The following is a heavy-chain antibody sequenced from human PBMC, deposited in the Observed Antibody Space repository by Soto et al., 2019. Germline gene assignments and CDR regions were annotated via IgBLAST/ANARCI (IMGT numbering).Heavy chain of an antibody. V-gene: IGHV3-48*01. Sequence: EVQLVESGGDLVQPGGSLRLTCTASGFTFSSYSMNWVRQAPGKGLEWVSYISSSSSTIYYADSMKGRFTISRDKATNSLYLQMNSLRAEETAVYYCARELAEEMGTISLGYWGQGILVTVSS. J-gene: IGHJ4*02. CDR1: GFTFSSYS. CDR2: ISSSSSTI. CDR3: ARELAEEMGTISLGY. D-gene: IGHD1-1*01.